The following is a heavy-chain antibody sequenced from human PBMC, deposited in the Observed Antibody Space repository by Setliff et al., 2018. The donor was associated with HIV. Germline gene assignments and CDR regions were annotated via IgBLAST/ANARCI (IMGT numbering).Heavy chain of an antibody. V-gene: IGHV4-4*08. Sequence: SETLSLTCSVSGGSITSYHWSWIRQSPGKGLEWIGYIYKSGTTNYKSSLKSRVTISADPSKNQFFLKVTSVTAADTAVYYCGRLSETAMASFDSWGQGTLVTVSS. CDR1: GGSITSYH. J-gene: IGHJ4*02. D-gene: IGHD5-18*01. CDR2: IYKSGTT. CDR3: GRLSETAMASFDS.